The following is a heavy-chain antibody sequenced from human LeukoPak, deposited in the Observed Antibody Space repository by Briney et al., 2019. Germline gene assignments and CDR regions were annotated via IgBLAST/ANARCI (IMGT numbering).Heavy chain of an antibody. CDR2: ITSNINTI. D-gene: IGHD1-26*01. Sequence: PGGSLRLSCAASGFTLSTYNMNWVRQAPGKGLEWLAYITSNINTIYYADSVKGRFTLSRDNAKNSLYLQMNSLRAEDTAVYYCAKVIVGATKGPVDYWGQGTLVTVSS. J-gene: IGHJ4*02. V-gene: IGHV3-48*01. CDR1: GFTLSTYN. CDR3: AKVIVGATKGPVDY.